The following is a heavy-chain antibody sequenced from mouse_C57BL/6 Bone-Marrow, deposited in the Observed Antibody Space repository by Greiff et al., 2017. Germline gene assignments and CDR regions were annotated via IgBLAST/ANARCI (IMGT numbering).Heavy chain of an antibody. CDR2: IYPGSGST. D-gene: IGHD2-3*01. V-gene: IGHV1-55*01. CDR3: ARGPYDPYYYAMDY. CDR1: GYTFTSYW. Sequence: QVQLQQPGAELVKPGASVKMSCKASGYTFTSYWITWVKQRPGQGLEWIGDIYPGSGSTNYNEQFKSKATLTVDTSSSTAYMQLSSLTSEDSAVYYCARGPYDPYYYAMDYWGQGTSVTVSS. J-gene: IGHJ4*01.